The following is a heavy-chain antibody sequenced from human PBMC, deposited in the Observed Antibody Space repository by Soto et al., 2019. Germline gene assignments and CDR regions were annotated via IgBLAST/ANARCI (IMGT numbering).Heavy chain of an antibody. CDR3: AGGGPVAGITPVDY. Sequence: SETLSLTCAVSGYSISSSNWWGWIRQPPGKGLEWIGYIYYSGSTYYNPSLKSRVTMSVDTSKNQFSLKLSSVTAVDTAVYYCAGGGPVAGITPVDYWGQGTLVTVSS. D-gene: IGHD6-19*01. J-gene: IGHJ4*02. CDR1: GYSISSSNW. V-gene: IGHV4-28*03. CDR2: IYYSGST.